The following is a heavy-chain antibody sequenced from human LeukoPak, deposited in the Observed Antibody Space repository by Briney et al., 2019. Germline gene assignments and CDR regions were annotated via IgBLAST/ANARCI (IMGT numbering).Heavy chain of an antibody. Sequence: GGSLRLSCAASGFTVSGNFMSWVRQAPGKGLEWVSAISGSGGSTYYADSVKGRFTISRDNSKNTLYLQMNSLRAEDTAVYYCAKEGTYYDFWSGPGAFDIWGQGTMVTVSS. D-gene: IGHD3-3*01. V-gene: IGHV3-23*01. CDR2: ISGSGGST. CDR3: AKEGTYYDFWSGPGAFDI. CDR1: GFTVSGNF. J-gene: IGHJ3*02.